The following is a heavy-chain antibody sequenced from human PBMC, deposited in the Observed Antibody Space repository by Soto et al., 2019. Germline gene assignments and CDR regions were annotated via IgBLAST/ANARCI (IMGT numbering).Heavy chain of an antibody. CDR3: VREGRGPFDF. Sequence: GGSLRLSCAVSGFIFTNYAMNWVRQAPGKGLEWVSVIGGRGNSAYYADSVQGRFTISRDNSKNTLSLQMSSLTADDTAIYYCVREGRGPFDFWGRGTMVTVSS. CDR2: IGGRGNSA. V-gene: IGHV3-23*01. J-gene: IGHJ3*01. D-gene: IGHD5-12*01. CDR1: GFIFTNYA.